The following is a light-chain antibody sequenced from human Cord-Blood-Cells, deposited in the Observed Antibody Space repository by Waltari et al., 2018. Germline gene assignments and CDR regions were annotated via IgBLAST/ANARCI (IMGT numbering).Light chain of an antibody. V-gene: IGLV2-23*01. Sequence: QSALTQPASVSGSPGQSLTISCTGTSSDVGSYNLVSWYQQHPGKAPKLMIYEGSKRPSGVSNRFSGSKSGNTASLTISGLQAKDEADYYCCSYAGSSTFVFGGGTKLTVL. CDR3: CSYAGSSTFV. CDR2: EGS. CDR1: SSDVGSYNL. J-gene: IGLJ3*02.